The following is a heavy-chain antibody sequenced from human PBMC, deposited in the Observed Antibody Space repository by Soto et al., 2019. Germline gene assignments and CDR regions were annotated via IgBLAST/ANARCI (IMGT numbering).Heavy chain of an antibody. CDR1: EVTFSSYA. CDR3: ARAGIVVVVAATPGDWFDP. D-gene: IGHD2-15*01. Sequence: QVQLVQSGAEVKKPGSAVKVSCKASEVTFSSYAISWVRQAPGQGLEWMGGIIPIFGTANYAQKFQGRVTITADESTSTAYMELSSLRSEDTAVYYYARAGIVVVVAATPGDWFDPWGQGTLVTVSS. J-gene: IGHJ5*02. V-gene: IGHV1-69*13. CDR2: IIPIFGTA.